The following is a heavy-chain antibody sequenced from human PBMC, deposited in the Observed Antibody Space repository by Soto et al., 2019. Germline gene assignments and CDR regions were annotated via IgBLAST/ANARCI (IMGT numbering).Heavy chain of an antibody. CDR3: ARGDGDYNVGNGYLGRH. CDR1: GFTFSSYW. D-gene: IGHD3-22*01. V-gene: IGHV3-74*01. CDR2: IKIGATGA. Sequence: EVQLVESGGDLVQPGGSLRLSCAASGFTFSSYWMHWVRQAPGKGLVWVSRIKIGATGAIYPDSVKDRFTVSRETAKNRLFLLMKRRTTEDTAVYYCARGDGDYNVGNGYLGRHWGKGPRVSVSS. J-gene: IGHJ4*02.